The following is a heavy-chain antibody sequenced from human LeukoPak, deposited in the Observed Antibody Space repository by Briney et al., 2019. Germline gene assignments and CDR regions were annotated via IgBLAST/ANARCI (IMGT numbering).Heavy chain of an antibody. D-gene: IGHD6-13*01. CDR1: GGSIGSYY. J-gene: IGHJ4*02. V-gene: IGHV4-59*01. CDR2: IYYSGST. CDR3: ARGIAAAGDIDY. Sequence: PSETLSLTCTVSGGSIGSYYWSWIRQPPGKGLEWIGYIYYSGSTNYNPSLKSRVTISVDTSKNQFSLKLSSVTAADTAVYYCARGIAAAGDIDYWGQGTLVTVSS.